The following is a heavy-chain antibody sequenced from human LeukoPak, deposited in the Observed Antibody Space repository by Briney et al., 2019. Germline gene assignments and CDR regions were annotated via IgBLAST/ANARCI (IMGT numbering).Heavy chain of an antibody. D-gene: IGHD3/OR15-3a*01. CDR2: IYYSGST. V-gene: IGHV4-39*01. Sequence: SETLSLTCTVSGGSISSSSYYWGWIRQPPGKGLEWIGSIYYSGSTYYNPSLKSRVTISVDTSKNQFSLKLSSVTAADTAVYYCARRWDWGGWYFDLWGRGTLVTVSS. CDR3: ARRWDWGGWYFDL. J-gene: IGHJ2*01. CDR1: GGSISSSSYY.